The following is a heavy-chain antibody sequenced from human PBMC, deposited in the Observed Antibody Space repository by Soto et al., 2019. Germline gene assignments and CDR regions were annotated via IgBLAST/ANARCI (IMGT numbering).Heavy chain of an antibody. V-gene: IGHV4-34*01. Sequence: SETLSLTCAVYGGSFSGYYWSWIRQPPGKGLEWIGEINHSGSTNYNPSLKSRVTISVDTSKNQFSLKLSSVTAADTAVYYCARDRSPYYYGSGVGIPLSDYWGQGTLVTVSS. J-gene: IGHJ4*02. CDR2: INHSGST. D-gene: IGHD3-10*01. CDR3: ARDRSPYYYGSGVGIPLSDY. CDR1: GGSFSGYY.